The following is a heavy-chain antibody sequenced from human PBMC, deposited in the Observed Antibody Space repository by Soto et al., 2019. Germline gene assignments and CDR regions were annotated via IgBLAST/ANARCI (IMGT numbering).Heavy chain of an antibody. D-gene: IGHD2-15*01. CDR3: TLNHCAGGGCYDRDY. Sequence: VQLQESGPGLVKPSQTLSLTCAVSDESVTSPGNYWNWIRQRPDTGLEWIGYISSGGSPFYNPSLQSRVSLSLDTSTNLFSLTLNSVTAADTAVYYCTLNHCAGGGCYDRDYWGQGPRVTVSS. V-gene: IGHV4-31*11. J-gene: IGHJ1*01. CDR2: ISSGGSP. CDR1: DESVTSPGNY.